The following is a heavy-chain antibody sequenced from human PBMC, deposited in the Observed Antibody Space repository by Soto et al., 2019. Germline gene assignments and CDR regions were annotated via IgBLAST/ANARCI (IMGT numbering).Heavy chain of an antibody. D-gene: IGHD3-10*01. J-gene: IGHJ4*02. CDR1: GGSFSGYY. Sequence: QVQLQQWGAGLLKPSETLSLPCAVNGGSFSGYYWGWSRKPPGKGLEWIGEFNHSGSTNYNPSLKSRVTISVDTSKNQFSLKLSSVTAADTAVYYCARSGRRWGVWGQGTLVTVSS. V-gene: IGHV4-34*01. CDR3: ARSGRRWGV. CDR2: FNHSGST.